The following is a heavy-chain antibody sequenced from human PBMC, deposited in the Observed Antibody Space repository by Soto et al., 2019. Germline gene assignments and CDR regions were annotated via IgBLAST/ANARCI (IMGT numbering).Heavy chain of an antibody. CDR3: ARDPGGGNWFDP. D-gene: IGHD2-15*01. CDR2: IYYSGST. V-gene: IGHV4-59*01. CDR1: GGSISSYY. J-gene: IGHJ5*02. Sequence: SETLSLTCTVSGGSISSYYWSWIRQPPGKGLEWIGYIYYSGSTNYNPSLKSRVTISVDTSKNQFSLKLSSVTAADTAVYYCARDPGGGNWFDPWGQGTLVTVSS.